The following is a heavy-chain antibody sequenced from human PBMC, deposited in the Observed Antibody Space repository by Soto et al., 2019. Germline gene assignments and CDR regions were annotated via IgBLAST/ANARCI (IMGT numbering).Heavy chain of an antibody. CDR3: ARETVTTTWDPDFDYYYMDV. CDR2: IKQDGSEK. V-gene: IGHV3-7*01. D-gene: IGHD4-4*01. J-gene: IGHJ6*03. Sequence: GGSLRLSCAASGFTFSSYWMSWVRQAPGKGLEWVANIKQDGSEKYYVDSVKGRFTISRDNAKNSLYLQMNSLRAEDTAVYYCARETVTTTWDPDFDYYYMDVWGKGTTVTVSS. CDR1: GFTFSSYW.